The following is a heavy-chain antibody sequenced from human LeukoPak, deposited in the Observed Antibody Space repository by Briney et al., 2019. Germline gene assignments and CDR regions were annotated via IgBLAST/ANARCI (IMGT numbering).Heavy chain of an antibody. V-gene: IGHV1-2*02. CDR2: INPNSGGT. J-gene: IGHJ4*02. CDR3: ARGRSSWYGPPFDY. CDR1: GYTFTSYY. D-gene: IGHD6-13*01. Sequence: ASVKVSCKASGYTFTSYYMHWVRQAPGQGLEWMGWINPNSGGTDYAQKFQGRVTMTRDTSISTAYMELSRLRSDDTAVYYCARGRSSWYGPPFDYWGQGTLVTVSS.